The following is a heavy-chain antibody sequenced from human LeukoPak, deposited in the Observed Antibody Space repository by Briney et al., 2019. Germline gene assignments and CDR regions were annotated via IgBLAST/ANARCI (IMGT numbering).Heavy chain of an antibody. CDR2: ISAYNGNT. D-gene: IGHD3-10*01. J-gene: IGHJ6*02. V-gene: IGHV1-18*01. CDR1: GYTFTSYG. CDR3: ARDLAYYGSGSYTYYYGMDV. Sequence: GASVKVSCKASGYTFTSYGISWVRQAPGQGLEWMGWISAYNGNTNYAQKLQGRVTMATDTSTSTAYMELRSLRSDDTAVYYCARDLAYYGSGSYTYYYGMDVWGQGTTVAVSS.